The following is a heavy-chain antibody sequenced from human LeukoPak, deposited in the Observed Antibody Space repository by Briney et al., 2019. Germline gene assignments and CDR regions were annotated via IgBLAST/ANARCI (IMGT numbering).Heavy chain of an antibody. CDR1: GGSISSSSYY. V-gene: IGHV4-39*01. J-gene: IGHJ4*02. CDR2: IYYSGSP. CDR3: ARSLSSGWFPFDY. Sequence: PSETLSLTCTVSGGSISSSSYYWGWIRQPPGKGLEWIGSIYYSGSPYYNPSLKSRVTISVDTSKKQFSLKLSSVTAADTAVYYCARSLSSGWFPFDYWGQGTLVTVSS. D-gene: IGHD6-19*01.